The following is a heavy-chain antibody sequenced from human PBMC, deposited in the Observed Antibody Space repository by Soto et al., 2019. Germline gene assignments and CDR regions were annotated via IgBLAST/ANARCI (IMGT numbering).Heavy chain of an antibody. CDR1: GYTFFTYD. J-gene: IGHJ5*02. V-gene: IGHV1-18*01. Sequence: QVHLVQSGVEVKTPGASVKVSCQASGYTFFTYDISWVRQAPGQGLEWMGWISTYSGDTKYAQKFQGRVTMTTDTSTTTAYLEQRSPRYDDTAVYYCARHHGPTTAENWFDPWGQGTLVTVSS. CDR3: ARHHGPTTAENWFDP. CDR2: ISTYSGDT. D-gene: IGHD5-12*01.